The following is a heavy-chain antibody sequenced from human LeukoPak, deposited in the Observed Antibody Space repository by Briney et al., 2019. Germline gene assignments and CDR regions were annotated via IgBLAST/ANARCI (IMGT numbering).Heavy chain of an antibody. D-gene: IGHD2-15*01. V-gene: IGHV3-7*03. J-gene: IGHJ6*03. CDR2: IKKDGSEK. CDR1: GFTFSSYW. CDR3: AKNGDRGAYCTGGTCYPYFYYYMDV. Sequence: GGSLRLSCAASGFTFSSYWMSWVRQAPGKGLEGGADIKKDGSEKYYVESVKGRFTISRDNSKNTLYLQINSLRAEDTAIYYCAKNGDRGAYCTGGTCYPYFYYYMDVWGKGTTVTI.